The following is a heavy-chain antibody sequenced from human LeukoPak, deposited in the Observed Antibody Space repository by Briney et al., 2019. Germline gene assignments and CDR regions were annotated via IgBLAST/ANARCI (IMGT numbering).Heavy chain of an antibody. Sequence: GGSLRLSCAASGLTFSSYGMHWVRQAPGKGLEWVAVISYDGSNKYYADSVKGRFTISRDNSKNTLYLQMNSLRAEDTAVYYCAKDLEYSYGYNYFDYWGQGTLVTVSS. V-gene: IGHV3-30*18. J-gene: IGHJ4*02. CDR2: ISYDGSNK. D-gene: IGHD5-18*01. CDR1: GLTFSSYG. CDR3: AKDLEYSYGYNYFDY.